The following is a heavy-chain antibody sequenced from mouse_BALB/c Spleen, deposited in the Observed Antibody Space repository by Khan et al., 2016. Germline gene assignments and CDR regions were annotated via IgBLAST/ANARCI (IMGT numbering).Heavy chain of an antibody. D-gene: IGHD3-3*01. Sequence: VQLQQSGAELVKSGATVKLSCTAFGLNIKDTYMHWLKQLPEQGLEWIGRIDLPNGNTKYDPKFQGKATITADSSADAAYLQHGSLTSKDTANYDGARRARKWDQGYTVTVAS. CDR2: IDLPNGNT. V-gene: IGHV14-3*02. CDR1: GLNIKDTY. CDR3: ARRARK. J-gene: IGHJ2*01.